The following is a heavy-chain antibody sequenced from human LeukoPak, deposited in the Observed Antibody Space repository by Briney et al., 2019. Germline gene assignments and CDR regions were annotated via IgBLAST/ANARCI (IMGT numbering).Heavy chain of an antibody. Sequence: PSQTLSLTCAVSGGSISSCGYSWSWIRQPPGKGLEWIVYICHSGSTYYNPSLKSRVTISVDRSKNQFSLKLSSVTAADTAVYYCARTRMVMATMLPDAFDIWGQGTMVTVSS. J-gene: IGHJ3*02. CDR1: GGSISSCGYS. CDR3: ARTRMVMATMLPDAFDI. CDR2: ICHSGST. V-gene: IGHV4-30-2*01. D-gene: IGHD5-24*01.